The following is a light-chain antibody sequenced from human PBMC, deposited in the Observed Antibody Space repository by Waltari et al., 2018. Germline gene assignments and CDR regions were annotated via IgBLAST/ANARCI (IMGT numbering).Light chain of an antibody. CDR1: QTVGKA. CDR2: DTS. CDR3: QKYDRLPAT. J-gene: IGKJ1*01. V-gene: IGKV3-20*01. Sequence: EIVLTQSPGTLSLSPGETATLSCRASQTVGKALTWYQQKPGQAPRLLIYDTSRRAPGIPERFSGSVFGTDCSLTISRLEPEDFAVYYCQKYDRLPATFGQGTKVEIK.